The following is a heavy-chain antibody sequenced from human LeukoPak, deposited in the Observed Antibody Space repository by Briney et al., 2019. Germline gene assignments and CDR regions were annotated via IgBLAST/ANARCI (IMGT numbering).Heavy chain of an antibody. V-gene: IGHV4-34*01. CDR2: INHSGST. CDR1: GGSFSGYY. J-gene: IGHJ4*02. D-gene: IGHD3-3*01. CDR3: ARGPSRWSGYDY. Sequence: SETLSLTCAAYGGSFSGYYWSWIRQPPGKGLEWIGEINHSGSTNYNPSLKSRVTISVDTSKNQFSLKLSSVTAADTAVYYCARGPSRWSGYDYWGQGTLVTVSS.